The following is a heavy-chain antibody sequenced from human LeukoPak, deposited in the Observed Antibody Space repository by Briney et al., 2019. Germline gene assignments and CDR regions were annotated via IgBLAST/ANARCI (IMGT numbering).Heavy chain of an antibody. D-gene: IGHD5-18*01. J-gene: IGHJ4*02. V-gene: IGHV3-23*01. CDR1: EFNLSRYA. CDR2: ISGNGGST. CDR3: AKDRIGKYSYAFDVGWEY. Sequence: GALRISCATAEFNLSRYAMSLVRQAPREGLEWVSTISGNGGSTYYADSVKGRFTISRDNSKNTLYLQMNSLRAEDTAVYYCAKDRIGKYSYAFDVGWEYWGQGTLVTVSS.